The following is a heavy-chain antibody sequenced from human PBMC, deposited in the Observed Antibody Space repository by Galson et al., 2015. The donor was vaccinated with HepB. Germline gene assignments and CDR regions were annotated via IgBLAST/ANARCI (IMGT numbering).Heavy chain of an antibody. V-gene: IGHV1-24*01. CDR3: ATRLNPRATYYYDSSGYYQFDY. D-gene: IGHD3-22*01. Sequence: SVKVSCKVSGYTLTGLSMHWVRQAPGKGLEWMGGFDPEDGETIYAQKFQGRVTMTEDTSTDTAYMELSSLRSEDTAVYYCATRLNPRATYYYDSSGYYQFDYWGQGTLVTVSS. CDR2: FDPEDGET. J-gene: IGHJ4*02. CDR1: GYTLTGLS.